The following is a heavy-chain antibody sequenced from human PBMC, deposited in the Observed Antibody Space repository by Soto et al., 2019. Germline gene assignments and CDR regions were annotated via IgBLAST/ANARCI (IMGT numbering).Heavy chain of an antibody. D-gene: IGHD3-3*01. CDR1: GYTFTSYG. Sequence: QVQLVQSGAEVKKPGASVKVSCKASGYTFTSYGISWVRQAPGQGLEWMGWISAYNGNTNYAQKLQGRVTMTTDTSTSTAYTELRSLRSDDTAVYYCARRQKVPLDSYGMDVWGQGTTVTVSS. J-gene: IGHJ6*02. CDR2: ISAYNGNT. CDR3: ARRQKVPLDSYGMDV. V-gene: IGHV1-18*01.